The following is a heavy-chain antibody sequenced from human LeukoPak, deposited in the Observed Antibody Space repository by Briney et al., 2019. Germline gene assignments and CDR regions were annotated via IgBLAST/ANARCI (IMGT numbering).Heavy chain of an antibody. J-gene: IGHJ4*02. V-gene: IGHV1-18*01. CDR1: VYKVTNFG. D-gene: IGHD2-2*01. CDR2: ISISNENT. CDR3: SREIPYPDCSSSGCYGPWDY. Sequence: ALVSLCCKASVYKVTNFGLGGVGGAPAQGLEGRGWISISNENTQDAQTFPGRVTMTTDKSTSRVNMELSSLKSDDPALYYCSREIPYPDCSSSGCYGPWDYWGQGALVTVSS.